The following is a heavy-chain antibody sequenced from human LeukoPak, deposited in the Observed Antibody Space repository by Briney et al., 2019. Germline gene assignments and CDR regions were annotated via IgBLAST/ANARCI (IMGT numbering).Heavy chain of an antibody. CDR3: AASRAPNYGDLRMAV. J-gene: IGHJ6*02. D-gene: IGHD4-17*01. V-gene: IGHV1-58*01. CDR2: IVIGSGNT. Sequence: ASVKVSCKASGFTFSNSALQWVRQARGQGLEWIAWIVIGSGNTNYTQKLQGRLSITRDMSTTTAYMELSSLRSEDTAVYYCAASRAPNYGDLRMAVWGQGTTVTVSS. CDR1: GFTFSNSA.